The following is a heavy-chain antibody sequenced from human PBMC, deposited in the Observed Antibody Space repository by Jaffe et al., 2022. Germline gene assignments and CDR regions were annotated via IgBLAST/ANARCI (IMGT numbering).Heavy chain of an antibody. CDR1: GFKFGDYE. CDR3: AREGTMSTFDS. CDR2: ISATDNR. J-gene: IGHJ4*02. Sequence: DVQLVESGGGLTKPGGSLKLSCAASGFKFGDYEMNWVRQAPGKGLEWISYISATDNRYYADSVKGRFIISRDNARNSLSLQMSSLRVEDTAVYFCAREGTMSTFDSWGQGTLVTVSS. D-gene: IGHD1-1*01. V-gene: IGHV3-48*03.